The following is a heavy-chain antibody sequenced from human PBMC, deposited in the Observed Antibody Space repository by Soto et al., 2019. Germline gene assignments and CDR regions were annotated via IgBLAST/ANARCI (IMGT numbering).Heavy chain of an antibody. CDR2: INPSGGST. D-gene: IGHD4-17*01. CDR1: GYTFTSYY. Sequence: QVRLVQSGAEVKKPGASVKVSCKASGYTFTSYYMHWVRQAPGEGLEWMGIINPSGGSTSYAQKFQGRVTMTRDTSTSTVYMELSSLRSEDTAVYYCAKSVTQKYTLDYWGQGTPVTVSS. V-gene: IGHV1-46*03. CDR3: AKSVTQKYTLDY. J-gene: IGHJ4*02.